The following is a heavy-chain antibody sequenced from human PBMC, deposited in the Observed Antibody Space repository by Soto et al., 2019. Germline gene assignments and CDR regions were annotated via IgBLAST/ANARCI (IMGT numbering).Heavy chain of an antibody. J-gene: IGHJ4*02. CDR1: GYTFTSYD. Sequence: QVQLVQSGAEVKKPGASVKVSCKASGYTFTSYDINWVRQATGQGLEWMGWMNSNSGNTGYAQKFQGRITMTRDTSISTAYMELSSLRSEDTAVYYCARRLGIVATIPFDYWGQGTLVTVSS. V-gene: IGHV1-8*01. CDR2: MNSNSGNT. CDR3: ARRLGIVATIPFDY. D-gene: IGHD5-12*01.